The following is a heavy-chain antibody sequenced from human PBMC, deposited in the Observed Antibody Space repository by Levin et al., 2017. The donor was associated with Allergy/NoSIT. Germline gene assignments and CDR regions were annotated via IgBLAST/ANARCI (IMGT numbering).Heavy chain of an antibody. CDR2: INPNSGGT. J-gene: IGHJ4*02. Sequence: GESLKISCKASGYTFTGYYMHWVRQAPGQGLEWMGWINPNSGGTNYAQKFQGRVTMTRDTSISTAYMELSRLRSDDTAVYYCASGEDIVVVVAATGSSFDYWGQGTLVTVSS. CDR3: ASGEDIVVVVAATGSSFDY. CDR1: GYTFTGYY. D-gene: IGHD2-15*01. V-gene: IGHV1-2*02.